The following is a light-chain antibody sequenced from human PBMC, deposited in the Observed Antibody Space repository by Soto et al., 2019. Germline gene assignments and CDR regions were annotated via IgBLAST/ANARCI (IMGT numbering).Light chain of an antibody. V-gene: IGKV1-5*01. J-gene: IGKJ1*01. Sequence: DIQMTQSPSTLSASVGDGVTITCRASQSVNKWVAWYQQKPGKAPKLLIYDASRLQTGVPSRFSASGFGTRFTLSISSLQPDDFATYYCQQYNYFLWTFGQGTKVDIK. CDR3: QQYNYFLWT. CDR2: DAS. CDR1: QSVNKW.